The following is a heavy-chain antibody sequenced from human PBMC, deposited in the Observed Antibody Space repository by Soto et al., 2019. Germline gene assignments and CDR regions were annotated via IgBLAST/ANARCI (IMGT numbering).Heavy chain of an antibody. CDR2: ISGSGGST. CDR3: AKNRVLKYMVRGVKYYFDY. J-gene: IGHJ4*02. CDR1: GFTFSSYA. V-gene: IGHV3-23*01. Sequence: EVQLLESGGGLVQPGGSLRLSCAASGFTFSSYAMSWVRQAPGKGLEWVSAISGSGGSTYYADSVKGRFTISRDNSKNTLYLQMNSLRAEDTAVYYCAKNRVLKYMVRGVKYYFDYWGQGTLVTVSS. D-gene: IGHD3-10*01.